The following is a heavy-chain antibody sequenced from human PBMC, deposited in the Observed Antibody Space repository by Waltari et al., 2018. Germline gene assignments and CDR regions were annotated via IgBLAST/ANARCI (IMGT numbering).Heavy chain of an antibody. D-gene: IGHD2-15*01. CDR1: GGTFSSYA. J-gene: IGHJ4*02. V-gene: IGHV1-69*08. CDR2: IIPIFGTA. CDR3: ARDCCSGYCSGGSCYNFDY. Sequence: QVQLVQPGAEAKKPGSSVKVSCKASGGTFSSYAISWVRQAPGQGLEWMGRIIPIFGTANYEQKFQVRVTITADKSTSTAYMELSSLRSEDTAVYYCARDCCSGYCSGGSCYNFDYWGQGTLVTVSS.